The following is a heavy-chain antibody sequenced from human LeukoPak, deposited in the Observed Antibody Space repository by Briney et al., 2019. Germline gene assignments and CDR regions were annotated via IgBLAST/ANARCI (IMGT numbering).Heavy chain of an antibody. CDR3: ARDQGWQQPHHWWVD. CDR1: GGSINSGSYY. V-gene: IGHV4-61*02. J-gene: IGHJ4*02. D-gene: IGHD6-13*01. CDR2: VYTSGST. Sequence: SETLSLTCTVSGGSINSGSYYWSWIRQPAGKGLEWIGRVYTSGSTNYNPSLKSRVTISVDTSKNQFPLQLNSVTPEDTAVYYCARDQGWQQPHHWWVDWGQGTLVTVSS.